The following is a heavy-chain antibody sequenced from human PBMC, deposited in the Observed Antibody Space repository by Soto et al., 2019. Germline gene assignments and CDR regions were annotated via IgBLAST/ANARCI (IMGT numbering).Heavy chain of an antibody. CDR2: ISGSGGST. CDR3: AKTLGYSSGSGY. CDR1: GFAFSSYA. D-gene: IGHD1-26*01. J-gene: IGHJ4*02. Sequence: EVQLLESGGGLVQPGGSLRLSCAASGFAFSSYAMSWVRQAPGKGLEWVSAISGSGGSTYYADSVKGRFTISRDNSKNTLYLQMNSLRAEDTAVYYCAKTLGYSSGSGYWGQGTLVTVSS. V-gene: IGHV3-23*01.